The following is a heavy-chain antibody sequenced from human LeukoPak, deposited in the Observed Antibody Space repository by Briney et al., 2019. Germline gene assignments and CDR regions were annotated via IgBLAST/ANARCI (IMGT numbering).Heavy chain of an antibody. V-gene: IGHV3-21*01. J-gene: IGHJ6*03. CDR3: AKEGEDLGFMDV. Sequence: PGGSLRLSCAASGFTFRAYTMNWVRQAPGMGLEWVSSIDTGSNSMYYADSVKGRFTISRDSAKNSLYLQMNSLRAEDTAIYYCAKEGEDLGFMDVWGKGTTVTVSS. CDR2: IDTGSNSM. D-gene: IGHD3-10*01. CDR1: GFTFRAYT.